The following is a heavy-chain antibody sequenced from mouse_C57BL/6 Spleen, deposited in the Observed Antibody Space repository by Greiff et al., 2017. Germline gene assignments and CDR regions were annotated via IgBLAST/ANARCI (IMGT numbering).Heavy chain of an antibody. D-gene: IGHD1-1*02. V-gene: IGHV1-80*01. CDR1: GYAFSSYW. J-gene: IGHJ2*01. CDR3: ARGGYGGRYFDY. CDR2: IYPGDGDT. Sequence: QVQLQQSGAELVKPGASVKISCKASGYAFSSYWMNWVKQRPGKGLEWIGQIYPGDGDTNYNGKFKGKATLTADKSSSTAYMQLSSLTSEDSAVYVCARGGYGGRYFDYWGQGTTLTVSS.